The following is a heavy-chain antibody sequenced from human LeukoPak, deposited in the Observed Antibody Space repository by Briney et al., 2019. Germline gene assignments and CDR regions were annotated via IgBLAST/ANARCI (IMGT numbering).Heavy chain of an antibody. CDR2: INQSGSA. J-gene: IGHJ3*02. CDR1: GGSFTAYY. D-gene: IGHD3-22*01. Sequence: SETLSLTCADYGGSFTAYYWSWIRQPPGKGLEWIGEINQSGSANYAPSLKSRVTLSVDTSKNQFSLRLSSVTAADTAVYYCARPNNFDSSGYYYVHAFDIWGQGTMVTVSS. V-gene: IGHV4-34*01. CDR3: ARPNNFDSSGYYYVHAFDI.